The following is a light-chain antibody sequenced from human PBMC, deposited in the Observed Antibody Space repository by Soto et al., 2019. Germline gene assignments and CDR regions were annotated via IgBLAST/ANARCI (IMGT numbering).Light chain of an antibody. Sequence: DIQMTQSPSSLSASVGDRVTITCRANQDISYYLAWYQQKQGKVPKLLIYGASTLQSGVPSRFSGSRSGTDFTLTISSLQPEDIATYYCQKYHSAPRTFGQGTKVEIK. V-gene: IGKV1-27*01. J-gene: IGKJ1*01. CDR3: QKYHSAPRT. CDR1: QDISYY. CDR2: GAS.